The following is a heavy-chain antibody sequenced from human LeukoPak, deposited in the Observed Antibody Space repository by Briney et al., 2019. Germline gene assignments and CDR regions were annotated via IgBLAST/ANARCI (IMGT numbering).Heavy chain of an antibody. CDR3: ARDLDYYDSTWFDP. J-gene: IGHJ5*02. CDR1: GGSISSNSYY. Sequence: SETLSLTCTVSGGSISSNSYYWGWIRQPPGKGLEWIGSIYYSGSTYYNPSLKSRVTISVDTSKNQFSLKLISVTAADTAVYYCARDLDYYDSTWFDPWGQGTLVTVSS. CDR2: IYYSGST. D-gene: IGHD3-22*01. V-gene: IGHV4-39*07.